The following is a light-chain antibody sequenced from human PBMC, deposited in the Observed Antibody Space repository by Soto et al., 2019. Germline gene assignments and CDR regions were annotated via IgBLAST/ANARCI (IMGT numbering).Light chain of an antibody. CDR1: QSISNW. J-gene: IGKJ1*01. CDR2: KAS. V-gene: IGKV1-5*03. CDR3: QQYNTFSRT. Sequence: DIQMTQSPSTLSASVVDRVTITCRASQSISNWLAWYQQKPGKAPNLLIYKASSLESGVPSRFSGSGSETEFTLTISSLQPDDFATYYCQQYNTFSRTFGQGTKVDIK.